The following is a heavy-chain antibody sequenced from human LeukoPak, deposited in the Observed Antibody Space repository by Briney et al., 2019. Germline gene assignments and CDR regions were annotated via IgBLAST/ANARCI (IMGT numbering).Heavy chain of an antibody. CDR2: IGTAGVT. D-gene: IGHD1-1*01. CDR1: GFTFSSYD. J-gene: IGHJ4*02. Sequence: GGSLRLSCAASGFTFSSYDMHWVRQATGKGLEWVSAIGTAGVTYYPGSVKGRFTISRENAKNSLYLQMNSLRAGDTAVYYCVRATKTGRYDYWGQGTLVTVSS. V-gene: IGHV3-13*01. CDR3: VRATKTGRYDY.